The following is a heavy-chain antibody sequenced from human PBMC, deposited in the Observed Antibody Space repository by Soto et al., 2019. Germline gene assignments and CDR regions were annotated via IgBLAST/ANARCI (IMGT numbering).Heavy chain of an antibody. CDR2: ICYDGNT. D-gene: IGHD6-19*01. CDR1: GDSITSSSHY. V-gene: IGHV4-39*01. Sequence: SETLSLTCTVSGDSITSSSHYWGWIRQPPGKGLECIANICYDGNTYYNPSLKSRVAISVDTSNNQFSLRLSSVTAADTAVYYCARGLITGSHYSGGWYYFDSWGQGTQVTVSS. CDR3: ARGLITGSHYSGGWYYFDS. J-gene: IGHJ4*02.